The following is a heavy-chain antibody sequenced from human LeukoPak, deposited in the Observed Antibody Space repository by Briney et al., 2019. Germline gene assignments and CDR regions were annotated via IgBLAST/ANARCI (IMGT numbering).Heavy chain of an antibody. Sequence: GGSLRLSCAASGFTFSTYRMHWVRQAPGKGLVWVSLINTDGSSTTYADSVKGRFTISRDNAKNTLYLQMNSLRAEDTAVYYCARERGFNYFDSWGQGTLVTVSS. D-gene: IGHD3-10*01. CDR1: GFTFSTYR. CDR3: ARERGFNYFDS. J-gene: IGHJ4*02. CDR2: INTDGSST. V-gene: IGHV3-74*01.